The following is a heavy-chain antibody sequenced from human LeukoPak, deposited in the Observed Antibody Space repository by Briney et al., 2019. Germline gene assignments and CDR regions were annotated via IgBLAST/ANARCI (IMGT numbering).Heavy chain of an antibody. V-gene: IGHV3-73*01. J-gene: IGHJ4*02. CDR3: ASPSDGDFWSGYLTY. Sequence: GGSLRLSCAASGFTFSDSAIHRVRQASGKGLEWVGRIRSKTHNYATEYGASMKGTFTISRDDSKNTASLQMNSLKVEDTATYYCASPSDGDFWSGYLTYWGQGTVVTVSS. CDR1: GFTFSDSA. D-gene: IGHD3-3*01. CDR2: IRSKTHNYAT.